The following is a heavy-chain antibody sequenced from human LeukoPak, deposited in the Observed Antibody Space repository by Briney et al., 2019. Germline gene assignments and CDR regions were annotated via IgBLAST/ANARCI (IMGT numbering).Heavy chain of an antibody. CDR3: ARAAFDDAFDI. CDR2: MNPNSGNT. CDR1: GGTFSSYA. J-gene: IGHJ3*02. Sequence: GASVKVSCKASGGTFSSYAINWVRQATGQGLEWMGWMNPNSGNTGYAQKFQGRVTITRNTSISTAYMELSSLRSEDTAVYYCARAAFDDAFDIWGQGTMVTVSS. D-gene: IGHD3-9*01. V-gene: IGHV1-8*03.